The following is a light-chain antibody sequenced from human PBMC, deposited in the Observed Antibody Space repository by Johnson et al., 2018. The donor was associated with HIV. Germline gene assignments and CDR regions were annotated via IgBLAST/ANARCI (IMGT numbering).Light chain of an antibody. J-gene: IGLJ1*01. CDR3: GTWDNSLDAYV. CDR1: YSNIEHNY. V-gene: IGLV1-51*01. CDR2: GTT. Sequence: QSVLKQPPSVSAAAGQKVTISCSGTYSNIEHNYVSWYQQLPGTAPKLLIYGTTKRPSGIPDRFSGSKSGTSATLGITGLQAGDEADYYCGTWDNSLDAYVLGTGTWVAGL.